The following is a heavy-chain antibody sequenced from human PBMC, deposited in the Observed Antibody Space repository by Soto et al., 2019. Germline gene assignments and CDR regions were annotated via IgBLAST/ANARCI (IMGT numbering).Heavy chain of an antibody. J-gene: IGHJ6*02. D-gene: IGHD6-6*01. Sequence: QVQLQQWGAGLLKPSETLSLTCAVYGGSFSGYYWSWIRQPPGKGLEWIGEINHSGSTNYNPSLKSRVTISVDTSKNQFSLKLSSVTAADTAVYYCARGSGSSSSADTYYYGMDVWGQGTTVTVSS. V-gene: IGHV4-34*01. CDR1: GGSFSGYY. CDR2: INHSGST. CDR3: ARGSGSSSSADTYYYGMDV.